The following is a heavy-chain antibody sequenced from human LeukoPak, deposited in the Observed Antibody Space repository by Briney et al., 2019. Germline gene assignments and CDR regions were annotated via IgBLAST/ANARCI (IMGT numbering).Heavy chain of an antibody. J-gene: IGHJ3*02. D-gene: IGHD6-19*01. CDR1: GGSFSGYY. CDR2: INHSGST. Sequence: SETLSLTCAVYGGSFSGYYWSWIRQPPGKGLEWIGEINHSGSTNYNPSLKSRVTISVDTSKNQFSLKLSSVTAADTAVYYCARESGIAVAGLDAFDIWGQGTMVTVSS. V-gene: IGHV4-34*01. CDR3: ARESGIAVAGLDAFDI.